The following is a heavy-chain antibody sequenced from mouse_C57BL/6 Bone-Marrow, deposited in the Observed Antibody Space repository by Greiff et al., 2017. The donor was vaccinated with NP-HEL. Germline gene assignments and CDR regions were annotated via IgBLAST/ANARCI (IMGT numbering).Heavy chain of an antibody. CDR3: TAPYYYGSRAWFAY. CDR1: GFTFSNYW. Sequence: EVKLEESGGGLVQPGGSMKLSCVASGFTFSNYWMNWVRQSPEKGLEWVAQIRLKSDNYATHYAESVKGRFTISRDDSKSSVYLQMNNLRAEDTGIYYCTAPYYYGSRAWFAYWGQGTLVTVSA. V-gene: IGHV6-3*01. J-gene: IGHJ3*01. CDR2: IRLKSDNYAT. D-gene: IGHD1-1*01.